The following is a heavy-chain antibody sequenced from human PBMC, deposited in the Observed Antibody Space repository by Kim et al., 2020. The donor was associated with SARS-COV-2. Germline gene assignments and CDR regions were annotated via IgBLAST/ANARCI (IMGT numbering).Heavy chain of an antibody. J-gene: IGHJ4*02. V-gene: IGHV3-9*01. Sequence: GGSLRLSCAASGFTFDDYAMHWVRQAPGKGLEWVSGISWNSGSIGYADSVKGRFTISRDNAKNSLYLQMNSLRAEDTALYYCAKSLLDLVAGTEGPYYFDYWGQGTLVTVSS. CDR1: GFTFDDYA. D-gene: IGHD6-19*01. CDR2: ISWNSGSI. CDR3: AKSLLDLVAGTEGPYYFDY.